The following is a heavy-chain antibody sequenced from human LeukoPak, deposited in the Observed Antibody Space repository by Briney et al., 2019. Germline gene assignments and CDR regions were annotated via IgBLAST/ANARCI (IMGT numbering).Heavy chain of an antibody. Sequence: PSETLPLTCTVSGGSISSSSYYWGWIRQPPGKGLEWIGSIYYSGSTYYNPSLKSRVTISVDTSKNQFSLKLSSVTAADTAVYYCARDSGGVLGPIHDYWGQGTLVTVSS. CDR1: GGSISSSSYY. J-gene: IGHJ4*02. D-gene: IGHD2-8*02. CDR2: IYYSGST. V-gene: IGHV4-39*07. CDR3: ARDSGGVLGPIHDY.